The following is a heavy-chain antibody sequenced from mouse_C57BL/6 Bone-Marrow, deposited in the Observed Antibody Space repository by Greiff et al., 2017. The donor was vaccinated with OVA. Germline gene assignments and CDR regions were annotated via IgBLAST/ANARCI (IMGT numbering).Heavy chain of an antibody. Sequence: EVQRVESGAELVRPGASVKLSCTASGFNIKDDYMHWVKQRPDQGLEWIGWIDPENGDTEYASKFQGKATITEDTSSNTAYLQLSSLTSEDTAVYFCTTWILFDYWGQGTTLTVSS. CDR2: IDPENGDT. J-gene: IGHJ2*01. CDR1: GFNIKDDY. V-gene: IGHV14-4*01. CDR3: TTWILFDY.